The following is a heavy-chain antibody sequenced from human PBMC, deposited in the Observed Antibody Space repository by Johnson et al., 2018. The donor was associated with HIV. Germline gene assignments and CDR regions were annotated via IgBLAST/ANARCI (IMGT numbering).Heavy chain of an antibody. D-gene: IGHD3-22*01. CDR1: GFIFSSYW. V-gene: IGHV3-7*01. CDR3: ARDRPYYYDSSGLAPHDAFDI. Sequence: VLLLESGGGVVRPGGSLRLSCAASGFIFSSYWMTWVRQAPGKGLEWVANIKEDGGEKHYVDSVKGRFTISRDNAKNSLYLQMNSLRAEDTAVYFCARDRPYYYDSSGLAPHDAFDIWGQGTMITVSS. CDR2: IKEDGGEK. J-gene: IGHJ3*02.